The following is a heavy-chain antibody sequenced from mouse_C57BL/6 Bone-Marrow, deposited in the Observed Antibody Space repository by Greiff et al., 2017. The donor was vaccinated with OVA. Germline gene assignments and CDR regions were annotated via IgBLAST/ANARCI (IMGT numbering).Heavy chain of an antibody. CDR3: ARILYSNPWFAY. Sequence: EVKLVESGGGLLQPGGSLKLSCAASGFTFSDYGMAWVRQAPRKGPEWVAFISNLAYSIYYADTVTGRFTISRENAKNTLYLEMSSLRSEDTAMYYCARILYSNPWFAYWGQGTLVTVSA. CDR1: GFTFSDYG. J-gene: IGHJ3*01. CDR2: ISNLAYSI. D-gene: IGHD2-5*01. V-gene: IGHV5-15*01.